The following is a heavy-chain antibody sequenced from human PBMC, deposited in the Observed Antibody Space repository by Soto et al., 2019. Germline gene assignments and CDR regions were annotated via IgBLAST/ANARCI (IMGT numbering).Heavy chain of an antibody. V-gene: IGHV4-59*01. CDR1: GGSISSSY. CDR3: ARGRGTTMGTLN. D-gene: IGHD1-1*01. J-gene: IGHJ4*02. CDR2: IYYSGST. Sequence: SETLSLTCTVSGGSISSSYWSWIRQPPGKGLEWIGYIYYSGSTNHNPSLKSRVTISVDMSKNQFSLKLSSVTAADTAMYYCARGRGTTMGTLNWGQGTLVTVSS.